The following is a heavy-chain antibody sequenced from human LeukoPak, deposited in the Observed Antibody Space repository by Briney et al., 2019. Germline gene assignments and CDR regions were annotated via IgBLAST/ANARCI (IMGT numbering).Heavy chain of an antibody. CDR3: AKALYSHFYDNSGYWSFDY. CDR2: RNQDGSVK. J-gene: IGHJ4*02. D-gene: IGHD3-22*01. Sequence: GGSLRLSCGASGFTFSTSWMSWVRQAPGKGMEWVSNRNQDGSVKYYMDCVKGRFTISRDNAKNSLYLQINSLRADGTGVYYCAKALYSHFYDNSGYWSFDYWGQGTLVTVSS. CDR1: GFTFSTSW. V-gene: IGHV3-7*01.